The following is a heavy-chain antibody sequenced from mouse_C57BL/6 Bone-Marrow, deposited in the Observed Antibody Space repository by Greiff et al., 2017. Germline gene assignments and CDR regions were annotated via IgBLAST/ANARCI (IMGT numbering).Heavy chain of an antibody. CDR1: GFTFSDYY. V-gene: IGHV5-12*01. J-gene: IGHJ4*01. CDR3: ARHGPPLDY. CDR2: ISNGGGST. Sequence: EVQLVESGGGLVQPGGSLKLSCAASGFTFSDYYMYWVRQTPEKRLEWVAYISNGGGSTYYPDTVKGRFTISRDNAKNTLYLQMSRLKSEDTAMYYCARHGPPLDYWGQGTSVTVSS.